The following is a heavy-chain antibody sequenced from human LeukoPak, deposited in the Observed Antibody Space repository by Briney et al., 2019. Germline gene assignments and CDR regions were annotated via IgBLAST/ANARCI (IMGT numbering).Heavy chain of an antibody. CDR3: ARRISRLGWFDP. Sequence: PSETLSLTCTVSGGSISSSSYYWGWLRQPPGKGLEWIGSIYYSGSTYYNPSLKSRVTISVDTSKNQFSLKLSSVTAADTDVYYCARRISRLGWFDPWGQGTLVTVSS. CDR1: GGSISSSSYY. D-gene: IGHD2-21*01. J-gene: IGHJ5*02. CDR2: IYYSGST. V-gene: IGHV4-39*01.